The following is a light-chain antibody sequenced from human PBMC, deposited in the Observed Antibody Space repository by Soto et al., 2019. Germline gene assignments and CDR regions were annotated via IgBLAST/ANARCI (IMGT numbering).Light chain of an antibody. J-gene: IGKJ5*01. Sequence: IVLTHSPCTLSFSQFERATLSCISSQSLSSSQLAWYQQKPGQAPRLLIHDASSRATGISDRFTGSGSGTDFTLTITTLEPEDFALYYCQHYGTSPIPFGQGTRLEV. CDR3: QHYGTSPIP. CDR1: QSLSSSQ. CDR2: DAS. V-gene: IGKV3-20*01.